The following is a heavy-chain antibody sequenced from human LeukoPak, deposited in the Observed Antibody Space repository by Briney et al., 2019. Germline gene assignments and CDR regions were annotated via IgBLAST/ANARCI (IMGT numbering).Heavy chain of an antibody. D-gene: IGHD3-3*01. CDR2: IRYDGTNK. V-gene: IGHV3-30*02. CDR1: GFTCNSYG. CDR3: AKGITGGPDY. Sequence: AGTLTRYCAASGFTCNSYGMLWLPQAQGKGLEWVAFIRYDGTNKYYTDAVKGRFTISRDNSKNTLYLQMNSLRAEDTAMYYCAKGITGGPDYWGQGTLVTVSS. J-gene: IGHJ4*02.